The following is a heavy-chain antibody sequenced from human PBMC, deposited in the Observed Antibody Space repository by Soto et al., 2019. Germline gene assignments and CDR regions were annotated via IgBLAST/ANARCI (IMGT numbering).Heavy chain of an antibody. J-gene: IGHJ4*02. CDR3: ARLPSGWYSTYADY. Sequence: PSETLCLTCSVSGGSIGGYYGSWIRQPPGKGLEWIGYIYYSGSTNYNPSLKSRVTISVDTSKNQFSLKLSSVTAADTAVYYCARLPSGWYSTYADYWGQGTLVTAPQ. V-gene: IGHV4-59*01. D-gene: IGHD6-19*01. CDR1: GGSIGGYY. CDR2: IYYSGST.